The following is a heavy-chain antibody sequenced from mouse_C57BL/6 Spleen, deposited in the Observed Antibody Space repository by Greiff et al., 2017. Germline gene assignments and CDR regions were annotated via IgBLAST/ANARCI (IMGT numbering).Heavy chain of an antibody. J-gene: IGHJ1*03. D-gene: IGHD2-4*01. CDR3: TREDYDDDRGYWYFDV. CDR1: GFTFSSYA. Sequence: EVKLVESGEGLVKPGGSLKLSCAASGFTFSSYAMSWVRQTPEKRLEWVAYISSGGDYIYYADTVKGRFTISRDNARNTLYLQMSSLKSEDTAMYYCTREDYDDDRGYWYFDVWGTGTTVTVSS. V-gene: IGHV5-9-1*02. CDR2: ISSGGDYI.